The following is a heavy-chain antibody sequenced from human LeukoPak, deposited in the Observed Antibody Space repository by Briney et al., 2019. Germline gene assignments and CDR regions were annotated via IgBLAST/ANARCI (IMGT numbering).Heavy chain of an antibody. D-gene: IGHD4-17*01. CDR2: IYYSGST. Sequence: SETLSLTCTVSGGSISSGDYYWSWIRQPPGKGLEWIGYIYYSGSTYYNPSLKSRVTISVDTSKNQFSLKLSSVTAADTAVYYCARDSSYGDYRDYYYYMDVWGKGTTVTVSS. V-gene: IGHV4-30-4*01. CDR3: ARDSSYGDYRDYYYYMDV. J-gene: IGHJ6*03. CDR1: GGSISSGDYY.